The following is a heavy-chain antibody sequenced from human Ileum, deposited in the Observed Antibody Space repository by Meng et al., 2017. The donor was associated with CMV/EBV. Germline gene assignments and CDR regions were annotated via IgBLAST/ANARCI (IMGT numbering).Heavy chain of an antibody. J-gene: IGHJ4*02. D-gene: IGHD1-1*01. CDR1: GLTLRRSW. V-gene: IGHV3-74*01. CDR3: VRDADGAGGTIDY. CDR2: SNNDGSLT. Sequence: ASGLTLRRSWMQWVRQTPGKGLVCVSRSNNDGSLTTYADSVKGRFTISRDNAKNTLYLQMNSLRAEDTAVYYCVRDADGAGGTIDYWGQGALVTVSS.